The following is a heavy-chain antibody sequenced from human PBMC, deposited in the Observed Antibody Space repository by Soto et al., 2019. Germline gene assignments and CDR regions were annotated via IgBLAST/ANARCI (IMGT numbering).Heavy chain of an antibody. Sequence: QVQLVDSGGGVVQPGRSLRLSCAASGFTFSSYGMHWVRQAPGKGPEWVAVISYDGSNKYYADSVKGRFTISRDNSKNTLYLQMNSLRAEDTAVYYCAKDKVPVVVTAPFDYWGQGTLVTVSS. CDR3: AKDKVPVVVTAPFDY. D-gene: IGHD2-21*02. V-gene: IGHV3-30*18. CDR2: ISYDGSNK. J-gene: IGHJ4*02. CDR1: GFTFSSYG.